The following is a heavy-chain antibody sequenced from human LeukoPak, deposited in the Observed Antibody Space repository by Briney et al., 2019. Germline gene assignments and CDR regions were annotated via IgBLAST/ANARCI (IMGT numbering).Heavy chain of an antibody. Sequence: GGSLRLSCAASGFSFNTYSMTWVRQAPGKGLEWVSIISRTSESTFYADSVKGRFTISRDNAKNSLYLQMNSLRAEDTALYYCARGHYGLDYWGQGTLVTVSS. CDR3: ARGHYGLDY. V-gene: IGHV3-21*04. CDR1: GFSFNTYS. D-gene: IGHD3-10*01. J-gene: IGHJ4*02. CDR2: ISRTSEST.